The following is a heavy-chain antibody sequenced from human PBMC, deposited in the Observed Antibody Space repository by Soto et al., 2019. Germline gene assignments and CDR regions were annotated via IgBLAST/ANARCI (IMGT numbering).Heavy chain of an antibody. CDR3: ARGDCTGAYCYSWPFNYGVDV. D-gene: IGHD2-15*01. J-gene: IGHJ6*02. CDR2: IWYDGSNK. Sequence: QVQLVESGGGVVQPGGSLRLSCTTSGFTFNTYGMYWVRQAPGKGLEWVAIIWYDGSNKYYGDSVKGRFTISRDNSKNTLYLKMNSLSADDTALYYCARGDCTGAYCYSWPFNYGVDVWGQGTTVTVSS. CDR1: GFTFNTYG. V-gene: IGHV3-33*08.